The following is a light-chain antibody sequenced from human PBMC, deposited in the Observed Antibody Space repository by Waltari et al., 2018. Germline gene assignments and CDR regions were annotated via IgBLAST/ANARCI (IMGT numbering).Light chain of an antibody. Sequence: EIVLTQSPGTLSLSPGERDTVSCRASQSLTKKYLAWYQQKPGQDPRLLIYGASSRAAGIPDRFSGSGSGTDFTLTISRLEPEDSAVYYCQQYGSSVLYTFGQGTKLEIK. CDR3: QQYGSSVLYT. J-gene: IGKJ2*01. CDR1: QSLTKKY. CDR2: GAS. V-gene: IGKV3-20*01.